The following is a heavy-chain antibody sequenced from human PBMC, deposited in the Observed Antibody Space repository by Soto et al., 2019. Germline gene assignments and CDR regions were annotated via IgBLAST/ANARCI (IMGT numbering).Heavy chain of an antibody. Sequence: QLQLQESGPGLVKPSETLSLTCTVSGGSISSSSYYWGWIRQPPGKGLEWIGSIYYSGSTYYNPSLKSRVTISVDTSKNQFSLKLSSVTAADTAVYYCARQSSDIVVVPAAPGLFDYWGQGTLVTVSS. CDR2: IYYSGST. V-gene: IGHV4-39*01. J-gene: IGHJ4*02. CDR3: ARQSSDIVVVPAAPGLFDY. D-gene: IGHD2-2*01. CDR1: GGSISSSSYY.